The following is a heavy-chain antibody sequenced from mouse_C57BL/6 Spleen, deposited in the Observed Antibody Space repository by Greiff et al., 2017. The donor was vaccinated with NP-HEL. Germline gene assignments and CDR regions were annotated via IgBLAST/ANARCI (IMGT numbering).Heavy chain of an antibody. CDR3: ARRGYYYGSHYFDY. CDR2: IYPRSGNT. CDR1: GYTFTSYG. J-gene: IGHJ2*01. D-gene: IGHD1-1*01. V-gene: IGHV1-81*01. Sequence: VHLVESGAELARPGASVKLSCKASGYTFTSYGISWVKQRTGQGLEWIGEIYPRSGNTYYNEKFKGKATLTADKSSSTAYMELRSLTSEDSAVYFCARRGYYYGSHYFDYWGQGTTLTVSS.